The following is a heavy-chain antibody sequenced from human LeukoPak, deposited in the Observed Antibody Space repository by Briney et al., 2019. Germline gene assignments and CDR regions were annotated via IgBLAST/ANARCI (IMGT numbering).Heavy chain of an antibody. V-gene: IGHV1-2*02. D-gene: IGHD3-22*01. Sequence: ASVKVSCKASGYSFTGYYMHWVRQAPGQGLEWMGWINPNSGDTNFAQKFQGRVTMTRDTSISTVYMELRRLRSDDTAVFYCARGYYDSSDFEYLQHWGQGTPVTVSS. CDR1: GYSFTGYY. CDR2: INPNSGDT. CDR3: ARGYYDSSDFEYLQH. J-gene: IGHJ1*01.